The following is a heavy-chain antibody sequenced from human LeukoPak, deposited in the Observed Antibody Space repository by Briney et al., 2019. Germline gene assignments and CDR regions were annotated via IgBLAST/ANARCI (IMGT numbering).Heavy chain of an antibody. J-gene: IGHJ3*02. CDR1: GYIFTSYG. V-gene: IGHV1-18*01. Sequence: GASVKVSCKASGYIFTSYGITWVRQAPGQGLEWMGWISGYNGNTKYALKLQGRVTLTTDTSTSTAYMDLRSLRSDDTAVYYCARERNCYGSRLDVFDMWGQGTMVTVSS. CDR3: ARERNCYGSRLDVFDM. D-gene: IGHD3-10*01. CDR2: ISGYNGNT.